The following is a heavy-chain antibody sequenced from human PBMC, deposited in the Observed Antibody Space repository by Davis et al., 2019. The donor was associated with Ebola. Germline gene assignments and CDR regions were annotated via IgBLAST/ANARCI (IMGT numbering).Heavy chain of an antibody. V-gene: IGHV1-18*01. CDR3: AREAVAGLHDTFDI. CDR2: ISFNGNT. D-gene: IGHD6-19*01. CDR1: GYSFSIFG. Sequence: ASVKVSCKGSGYSFSIFGISWVRQAPGRGLEWMGWISFNGNTNYAQKLQGRVTMTRDTSTSTAYMELRSLTSDDTAVYYCAREAVAGLHDTFDIWGQGTMVTVSS. J-gene: IGHJ3*02.